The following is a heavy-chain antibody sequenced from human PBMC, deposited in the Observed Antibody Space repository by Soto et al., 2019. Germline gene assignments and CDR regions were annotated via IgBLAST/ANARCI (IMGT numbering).Heavy chain of an antibody. CDR1: GGSFSGYY. D-gene: IGHD3-3*01. Sequence: SETLSLTCAVYGGSFSGYYWSWIRQPPGKGLEWIGEINHSGSTNYNPSLKSRVTISVDTSKNQFSLKLSSVTAADTAVYYCASLIYDFWSGYPLNNWFDPWGQGTLVTVSS. CDR3: ASLIYDFWSGYPLNNWFDP. CDR2: INHSGST. V-gene: IGHV4-34*01. J-gene: IGHJ5*02.